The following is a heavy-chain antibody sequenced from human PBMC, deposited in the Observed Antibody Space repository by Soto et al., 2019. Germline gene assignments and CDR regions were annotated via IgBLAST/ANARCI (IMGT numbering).Heavy chain of an antibody. CDR3: ARDYYDSSGYYLPDY. J-gene: IGHJ4*02. D-gene: IGHD3-22*01. V-gene: IGHV2-5*02. CDR2: IYWDDDK. CDR1: GFSLSTSGVG. Sequence: QITLKESGPTLVKPTQTLTLTCTFSGFSLSTSGVGVGWIRQPPGKALEWLALIYWDDDKRYSPSLKRRLTITKDPSKHQVVLTMPNMDPVDTATYYCARDYYDSSGYYLPDYWGQGTLVTVSS.